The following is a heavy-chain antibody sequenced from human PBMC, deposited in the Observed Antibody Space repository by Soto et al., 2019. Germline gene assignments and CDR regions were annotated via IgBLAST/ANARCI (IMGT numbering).Heavy chain of an antibody. CDR2: IIDSGAST. J-gene: IGHJ6*02. CDR3: AKGRSYYYYYGVDV. Sequence: PGGSMRVSSGAAGFTCGGCGVGWVRQEPGKGLEWVSDIIDSGASTYYADSVKGRFTISRDNSKSTLYLQMNSLRAEDTALYYCAKGRSYYYYYGVDVWGQGTTVTVSS. CDR1: GFTCGGCG. V-gene: IGHV3-23*01.